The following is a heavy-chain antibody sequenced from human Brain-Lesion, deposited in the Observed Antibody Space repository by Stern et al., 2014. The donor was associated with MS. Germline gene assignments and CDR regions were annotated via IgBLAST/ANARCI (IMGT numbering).Heavy chain of an antibody. CDR1: GNSFTHFY. CDR2: INPNSGGT. V-gene: IGHV1-2*04. D-gene: IGHD2-2*01. CDR3: ARGGRYYADY. J-gene: IGHJ4*02. Sequence: VQLVESGAEVKKPGASVRVSCEASGNSFTHFYIHWGRQAPGQGLEWMGWINPNSGGTKFAQKFQGWVTITRDTSMTTAYMEVTGLTSDDTAVYYCARGGRYYADYWGQGTLVTVSS.